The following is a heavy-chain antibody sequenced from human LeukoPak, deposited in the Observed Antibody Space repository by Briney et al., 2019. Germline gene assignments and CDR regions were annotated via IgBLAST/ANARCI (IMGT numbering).Heavy chain of an antibody. D-gene: IGHD2-21*02. Sequence: PGGSLRLSCAASGFTVSGNYMSWVRQAPGKGLEWVSLIYRGGSTYYADPVRGRFTMSRDNSKNTFYLQMNSLRAEDTALYYCTRRGLLVVVTAADNDVFDIWGQGTMVTVSS. V-gene: IGHV3-53*01. CDR2: IYRGGST. CDR1: GFTVSGNY. J-gene: IGHJ3*02. CDR3: TRRGLLVVVTAADNDVFDI.